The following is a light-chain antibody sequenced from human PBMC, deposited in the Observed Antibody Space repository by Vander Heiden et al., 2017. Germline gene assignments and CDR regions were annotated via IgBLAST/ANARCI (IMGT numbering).Light chain of an antibody. V-gene: IGKV3-20*01. CDR3: HHYGASPYT. J-gene: IGKJ2*01. CDR2: GVS. CDR1: QSLSDNQ. Sequence: EMLLTQSPGTLSLSPGERATLSCRASQSLSDNQLAWYQQKPGQAPRLLMYGVSNRATGIPDRFSGSGSGTDFTLIISRLEPEDFAVYFCHHYGASPYTFGQGTKLEIK.